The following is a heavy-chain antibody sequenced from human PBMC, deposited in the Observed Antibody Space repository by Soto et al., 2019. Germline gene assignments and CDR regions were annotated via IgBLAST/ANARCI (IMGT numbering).Heavy chain of an antibody. V-gene: IGHV4-30-4*01. CDR1: GGSISSGDYY. J-gene: IGHJ4*02. Sequence: SETLSLTCTVSGGSISSGDYYWSWIRQPPGKGLEWIGYIYYSGSTYYNPSLKSRVTISVDTSKNQFSLKLSSVTAADTAVHYCARVALRGAAGAPIDYWGQGTLVTVSS. CDR2: IYYSGST. D-gene: IGHD6-13*01. CDR3: ARVALRGAAGAPIDY.